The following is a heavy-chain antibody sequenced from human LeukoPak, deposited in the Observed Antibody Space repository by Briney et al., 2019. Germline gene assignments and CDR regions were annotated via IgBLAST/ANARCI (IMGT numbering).Heavy chain of an antibody. Sequence: SETPSLTCAVYGGSFSGYYWSWIRQPPGKGLEWIGEINHSGSTNYNPSLKSRVTISVDTSKNQFSLKLSSVTAADTAVYYCARGAIITIFGVARPFDYWGQGTLVTVSS. CDR2: INHSGST. V-gene: IGHV4-34*01. D-gene: IGHD3-3*01. J-gene: IGHJ4*02. CDR1: GGSFSGYY. CDR3: ARGAIITIFGVARPFDY.